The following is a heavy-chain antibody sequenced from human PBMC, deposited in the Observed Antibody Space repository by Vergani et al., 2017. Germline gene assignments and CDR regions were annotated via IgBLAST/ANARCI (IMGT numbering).Heavy chain of an antibody. J-gene: IGHJ5*02. CDR3: AKGLEAHRGPNWFDP. V-gene: IGHV3-23*01. D-gene: IGHD1-14*01. CDR2: ISGSGGST. Sequence: EVQLLESGGGLVQPGGSLRLSCAASGFTFSSYAMSWVRQAPGKGLEWVSAISGSGGSTYHADSVKGRFTISRDNSKNTLYLQMNSLRAEDTAVYYCAKGLEAHRGPNWFDPWGQGTLVTVSS. CDR1: GFTFSSYA.